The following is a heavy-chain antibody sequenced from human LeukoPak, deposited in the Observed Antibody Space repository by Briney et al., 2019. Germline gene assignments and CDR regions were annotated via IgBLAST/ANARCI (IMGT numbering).Heavy chain of an antibody. J-gene: IGHJ4*02. CDR1: GGPISSGGYY. CDR3: ARDSHTILGQTQSNNGAY. V-gene: IGHV4-30-2*01. Sequence: SETLSLTCTVSGGPISSGGYYWSWIRQPPGKGLEWIGYIYHSRSTYYNPSLKSRVTISVDRSKNQFSLKLSSVTAADTAVYYCARDSHTILGQTQSNNGAYWGQGTLVTVSS. CDR2: IYHSRST. D-gene: IGHD3-3*01.